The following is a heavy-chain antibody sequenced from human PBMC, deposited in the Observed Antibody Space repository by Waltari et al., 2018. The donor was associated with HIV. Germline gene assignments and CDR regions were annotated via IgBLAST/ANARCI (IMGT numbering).Heavy chain of an antibody. CDR3: AGSEGRGAFDY. Sequence: EVQLVESGGGLVQPGGSLRLSCAASGFTVSSHYMRWVRQAPGKGLEWVSVIYSGGRTYYGDSVKGRFTISRDNPKNTVYLQMNSLRVEDTAVYYCAGSEGRGAFDYWGQGTLVTVSS. V-gene: IGHV3-66*01. CDR1: GFTVSSHY. D-gene: IGHD3-10*01. J-gene: IGHJ4*02. CDR2: IYSGGRT.